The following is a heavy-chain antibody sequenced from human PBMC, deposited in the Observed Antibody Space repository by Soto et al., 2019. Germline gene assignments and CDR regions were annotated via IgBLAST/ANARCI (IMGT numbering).Heavy chain of an antibody. D-gene: IGHD2-2*01. Sequence: PSQTLSLTCAISGDSVSSNSVAWNWIRQSPSRGLEWLGRAYYRSKWYIDYAVSVKSRITIDPDTSKNQLSLQLNSVTPEDTAVYYCARDNPLEVPSKGGHFDYWGQGTLVTVSS. CDR1: GDSVSSNSVA. CDR2: AYYRSKWYI. V-gene: IGHV6-1*01. CDR3: ARDNPLEVPSKGGHFDY. J-gene: IGHJ4*02.